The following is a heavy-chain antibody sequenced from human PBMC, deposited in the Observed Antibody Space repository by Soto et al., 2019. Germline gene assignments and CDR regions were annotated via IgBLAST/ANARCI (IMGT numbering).Heavy chain of an antibody. CDR3: ATEAYIAAAGRMKLFDY. J-gene: IGHJ4*02. CDR2: FDPEDGET. Sequence: GASVKVSCKVSGYTLTELSMHWVRQAPGKGLEWMGGFDPEDGETIYAQKFQGRVTMTEDTSTDTAYMELSSPRSEDTAVYYCATEAYIAAAGRMKLFDYWGQGTLVTVSS. CDR1: GYTLTELS. D-gene: IGHD6-13*01. V-gene: IGHV1-24*01.